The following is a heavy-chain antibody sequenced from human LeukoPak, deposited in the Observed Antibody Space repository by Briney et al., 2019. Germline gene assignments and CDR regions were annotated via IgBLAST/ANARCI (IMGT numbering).Heavy chain of an antibody. V-gene: IGHV4-4*07. CDR2: IYSTGST. CDR3: ARQIASAGTAGFDF. Sequence: PSENLSLTCTVSSDSISSFYWTWIRQPAGKGLEWIGRIYSTGSTNYNPSLKSRVTMSVDTSKNQFSLRLRSVTAADTAVYYCARQIASAGTAGFDFWGQGALVTVSS. D-gene: IGHD6-13*01. CDR1: SDSISSFY. J-gene: IGHJ4*02.